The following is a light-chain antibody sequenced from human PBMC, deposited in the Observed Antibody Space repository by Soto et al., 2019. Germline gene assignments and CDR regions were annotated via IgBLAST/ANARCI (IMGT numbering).Light chain of an antibody. CDR2: GNN. CDR3: ATWDDSLNGWV. J-gene: IGLJ3*02. V-gene: IGLV1-44*01. Sequence: QSPLTQPPSASLTPGQRVTISCSGSSSNIGSNTVNWYQQLPGTAPKLLSYGNNRRPSGVPDRFSGSKSGTSASLAISGLQSEDEADYHCATWDDSLNGWVFGGGTQLTVL. CDR1: SSNIGSNT.